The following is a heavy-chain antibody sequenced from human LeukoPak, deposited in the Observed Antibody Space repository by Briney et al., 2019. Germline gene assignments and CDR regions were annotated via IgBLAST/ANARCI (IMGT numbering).Heavy chain of an antibody. J-gene: IGHJ4*02. CDR3: AREGGPYRPLDY. CDR1: GGSITNTNY. V-gene: IGHV4-4*02. Sequence: SETLSLTCGVSGGSITNTNYWTWVRQPPGKGLEWTGEVNLQGSTNYNPSLMGRVAISVDTSENHISLQLTSVTAADTAVYYCAREGGPYRPLDYSGQGTLVTVSS. CDR2: VNLQGST.